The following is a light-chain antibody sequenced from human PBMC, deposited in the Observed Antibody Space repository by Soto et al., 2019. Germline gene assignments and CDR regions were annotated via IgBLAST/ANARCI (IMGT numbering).Light chain of an antibody. CDR2: DVS. CDR3: CSYTSSGTLSTVV. J-gene: IGLJ1*01. CDR1: SSDVGGYNY. V-gene: IGLV2-14*03. Sequence: QSALTQPASVSGSPGQSITISCTGTSSDVGGYNYVSWYQHHPGKAPKLMIYDVSNRPSGVSNRFSGSKSGNTASLIISGLQAEDEADYYCCSYTSSGTLSTVVFGTGTKVTVL.